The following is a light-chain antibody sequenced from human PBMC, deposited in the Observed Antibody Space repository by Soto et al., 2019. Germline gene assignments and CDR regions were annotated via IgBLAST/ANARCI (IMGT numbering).Light chain of an antibody. Sequence: EIVLTQSPGTLSLSPGERATLSCRASQSVSSNYLAWYQRKPGQAPRLLIYGASSRATGIPDRFGGSGSGTDFTLTISRLEPEDFAVYYCQQYASSPLTFGGGTKVEIK. CDR2: GAS. J-gene: IGKJ4*01. V-gene: IGKV3-20*01. CDR3: QQYASSPLT. CDR1: QSVSSNY.